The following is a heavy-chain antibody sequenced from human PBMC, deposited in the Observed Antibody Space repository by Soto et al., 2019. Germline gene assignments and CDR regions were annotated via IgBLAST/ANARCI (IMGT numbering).Heavy chain of an antibody. J-gene: IGHJ4*02. CDR2: ISSNGGST. V-gene: IGHV3-64*02. D-gene: IGHD3-10*01. CDR3: ARDSKPGEMVTYFDY. Sequence: SLRLSCAASGFTFSSYAMHWVRQAPGKGLEYVSAISSNGGSTYYADSVKGRFTISRDNSKNTLYLQMGSLRAEDMAVYYCARDSKPGEMVTYFDYWGQGTLVTVSS. CDR1: GFTFSSYA.